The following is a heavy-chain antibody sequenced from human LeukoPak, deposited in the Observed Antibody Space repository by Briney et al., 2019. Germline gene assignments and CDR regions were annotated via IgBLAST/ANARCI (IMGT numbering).Heavy chain of an antibody. V-gene: IGHV4-31*03. CDR3: ARELGPPLYSYGYGFDY. CDR1: GGSISSGGYY. Sequence: SETLSLTCTVSGGSISSGGYYWSWIRQHPGTGLEWIGYIYYSGSTYYNPSLKSRVTISVDTSKNQFSLKLSSVTAADTAVYYCARELGPPLYSYGYGFDYWGQGTLVTVSS. D-gene: IGHD5-18*01. J-gene: IGHJ4*02. CDR2: IYYSGST.